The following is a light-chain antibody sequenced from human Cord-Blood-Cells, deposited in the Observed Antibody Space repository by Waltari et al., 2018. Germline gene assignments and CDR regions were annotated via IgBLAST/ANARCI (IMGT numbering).Light chain of an antibody. CDR3: CSYAGSSTWV. CDR1: SSDVGSYNL. CDR2: EGS. J-gene: IGLJ3*02. Sequence: QSALTQPASVSGSPGQSITISCTGTSSDVGSYNLVSWYQQHPGKATKIMIYEGSKRPSGVSNRFSGSKSGNTASLTISGLQAEDEADYYCCSYAGSSTWVFGGGTKLTVL. V-gene: IGLV2-23*01.